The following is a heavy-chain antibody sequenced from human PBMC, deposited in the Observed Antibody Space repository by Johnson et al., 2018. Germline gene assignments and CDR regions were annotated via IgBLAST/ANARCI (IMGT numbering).Heavy chain of an antibody. CDR1: GLTFSRDG. V-gene: IGHV3-30*18. D-gene: IGHD3-22*01. CDR2: ISYDGTNK. Sequence: QLVESVGGVVQPVRSLRLSCSASGLTFSRDGMHWVRQAPGKGLAWLAVISYDGTNKYYADPVKGRFTISRDNSKNTLYRQMNSLRAEDTAVYYCAKDILYYYDSSGYPQHWGQGTLVTVSS. CDR3: AKDILYYYDSSGYPQH. J-gene: IGHJ1*01.